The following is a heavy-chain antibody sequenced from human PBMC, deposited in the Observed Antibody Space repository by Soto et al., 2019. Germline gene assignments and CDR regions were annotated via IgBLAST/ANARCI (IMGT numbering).Heavy chain of an antibody. J-gene: IGHJ4*02. Sequence: GGSLRLSCTASGFTFGDYAMSWFRQAPGKGLEWVGFIRSKAYGGTTEYAASVKGRFTISRDDSKSIAYLQMNSLKTEDTAVYYCTPEQLWFGELLPSGSYYFDYWGQGTLVTVSS. D-gene: IGHD3-10*01. CDR2: IRSKAYGGTT. V-gene: IGHV3-49*03. CDR1: GFTFGDYA. CDR3: TPEQLWFGELLPSGSYYFDY.